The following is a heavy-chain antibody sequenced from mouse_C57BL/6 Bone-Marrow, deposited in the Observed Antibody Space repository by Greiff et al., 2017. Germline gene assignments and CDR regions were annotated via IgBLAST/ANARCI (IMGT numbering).Heavy chain of an antibody. Sequence: QVQLQQPGAELVRPGTSVKLSCKASGYTFTSYWMHWVKQRPGQGLEWIGVIDPSDSYTNYNQKFKGKATLTVDTSSSTAYMQLSSLTSEDSAVYYCARANYYGSSYGYWGQGTTLTVSS. J-gene: IGHJ2*01. CDR2: IDPSDSYT. D-gene: IGHD1-1*01. CDR3: ARANYYGSSYGY. V-gene: IGHV1-59*01. CDR1: GYTFTSYW.